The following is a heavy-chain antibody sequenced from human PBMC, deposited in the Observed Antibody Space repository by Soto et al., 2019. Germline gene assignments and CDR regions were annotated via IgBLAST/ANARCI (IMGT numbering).Heavy chain of an antibody. CDR3: ARDPVTAD. J-gene: IGHJ4*02. Sequence: PEGSLRLSCAASGFTLNNYYLSWVRQAPGKGLEWVGNIKGDGSDPHYVDSVKGRFTISRDNAENSIYLQMNSLKAEDTAMYSCARDPVTADWGQGTLVTVSS. CDR2: IKGDGSDP. V-gene: IGHV3-7*03. CDR1: GFTLNNYY.